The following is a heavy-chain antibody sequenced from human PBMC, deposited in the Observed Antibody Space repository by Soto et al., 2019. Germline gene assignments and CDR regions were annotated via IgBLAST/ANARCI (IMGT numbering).Heavy chain of an antibody. CDR3: ARRAAAGTGGFDY. Sequence: QVQLVQSGAEVKKPGPSVKVSCKASGGTFSSYTISWVRQAPGQGLEWMGRIIPILGIANYAQKFQGRVTITADKSTSTAYMELSSLRSEDTAVYYCARRAAAGTGGFDYWGQGTLVTVSS. CDR1: GGTFSSYT. D-gene: IGHD6-13*01. J-gene: IGHJ4*02. CDR2: IIPILGIA. V-gene: IGHV1-69*02.